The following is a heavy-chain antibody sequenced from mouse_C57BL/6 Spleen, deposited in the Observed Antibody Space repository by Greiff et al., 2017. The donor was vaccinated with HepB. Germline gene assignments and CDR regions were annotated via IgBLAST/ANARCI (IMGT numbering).Heavy chain of an antibody. CDR2: IYPGSGST. CDR3: ARCPFYYGSSYGYFDV. D-gene: IGHD1-1*01. J-gene: IGHJ1*03. Sequence: VQLQQPGAELVKPGASVKMSCKASGYTFTSYWITWVKQRPGQGLEWIGDIYPGSGSTNYNEKFKSKATLTVDTSSSTAYMQLSSLTSEDSAVYYCARCPFYYGSSYGYFDVWGTGTTVTVSS. CDR1: GYTFTSYW. V-gene: IGHV1-55*01.